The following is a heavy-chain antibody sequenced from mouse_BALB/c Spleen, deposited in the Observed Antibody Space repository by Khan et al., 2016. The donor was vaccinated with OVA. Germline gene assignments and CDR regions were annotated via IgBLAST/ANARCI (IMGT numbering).Heavy chain of an antibody. CDR3: ARAYYRYDGYYAMDY. J-gene: IGHJ4*01. V-gene: IGHV2-6-4*01. CDR2: IWGGGGT. CDR1: GFSLSRYN. Sequence: QVQLKQSGPGLVAPSQSLSITCTVSGFSLSRYNIHWIRQAPGKGLEWLGMIWGGGGTDYYPNLKSSLNIIKDNSKSQVFFIMNSLQTDDTAMYYCARAYYRYDGYYAMDYWGQGTSVTVSS. D-gene: IGHD2-14*01.